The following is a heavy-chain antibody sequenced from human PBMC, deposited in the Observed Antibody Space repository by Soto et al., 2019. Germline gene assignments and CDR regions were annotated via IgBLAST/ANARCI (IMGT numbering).Heavy chain of an antibody. CDR3: ARDLVGPGSYYNPHYFDY. CDR1: VGTFSSYA. CDR2: IIPILGIA. J-gene: IGHJ4*02. Sequence: ASVKVSCKASVGTFSSYAISWVRQAPGQGLEWMGGIIPILGIANYAQKFQGRVTITADKSTSTAFMELSSLRSEDKAVYYCARDLVGPGSYYNPHYFDYWGQGTLVTVSS. V-gene: IGHV1-69*10. D-gene: IGHD3-10*01.